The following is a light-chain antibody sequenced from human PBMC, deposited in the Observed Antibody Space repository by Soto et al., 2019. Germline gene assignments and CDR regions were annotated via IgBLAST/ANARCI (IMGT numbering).Light chain of an antibody. CDR2: ATS. CDR1: QSISTY. Sequence: DIQMTQSPSSLSASVGDRVTITCRASQSISTYLNWYQQKPGKAPELLIYATSNLLSGVPSRFSGSGSGADFTLTISSLQPEDFATYYCQQSHSTPWTFGQGTKVEIK. CDR3: QQSHSTPWT. J-gene: IGKJ1*01. V-gene: IGKV1-39*01.